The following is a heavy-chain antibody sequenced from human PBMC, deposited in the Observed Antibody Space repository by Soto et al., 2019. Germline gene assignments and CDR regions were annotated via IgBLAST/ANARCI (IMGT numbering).Heavy chain of an antibody. D-gene: IGHD3-10*01. V-gene: IGHV1-69*02. J-gene: IGHJ4*02. CDR1: GDTFTFYS. Sequence: QVQLVQSGAEVKKPGSSVSVSCKSSGDTFTFYSITWVRQAPGLGLEWMGRINPILSMSNYAQRFQGRVTMTADKSTSTAYMELSSLRSEDTAMYYCASSYGSGYRAFDYWGQGALVTVSS. CDR3: ASSYGSGYRAFDY. CDR2: INPILSMS.